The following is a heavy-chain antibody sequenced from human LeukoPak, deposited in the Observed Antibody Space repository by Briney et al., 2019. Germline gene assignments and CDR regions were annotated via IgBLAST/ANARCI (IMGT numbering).Heavy chain of an antibody. V-gene: IGHV4-34*01. CDR1: GGSFSGYY. CDR3: ARGPRVRGSDY. J-gene: IGHJ4*02. CDR2: INHSGST. Sequence: SETLSLTCAVYGGSFSGYYWSWIPQPPGKGLEWIGEINHSGSTNYNPSLKSRVTISVDTSKNQFPLKLSSVTAADTAVYCCARGPRVRGSDYWGQGTLVTVSS. D-gene: IGHD5-12*01.